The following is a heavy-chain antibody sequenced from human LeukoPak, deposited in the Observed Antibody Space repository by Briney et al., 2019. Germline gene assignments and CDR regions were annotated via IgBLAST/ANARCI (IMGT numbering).Heavy chain of an antibody. D-gene: IGHD2-15*01. Sequence: PGGSLRLSCAASGFTFSSYGMSWVRQAPGKGLEWVSVISGNGGNTYYADSVKGRFTISRDTSNNMLFLQMNSLRAGDTAVYYCAKGGSAGGPNWFDPWGQGTLVTVSS. V-gene: IGHV3-23*01. CDR1: GFTFSSYG. J-gene: IGHJ5*02. CDR3: AKGGSAGGPNWFDP. CDR2: ISGNGGNT.